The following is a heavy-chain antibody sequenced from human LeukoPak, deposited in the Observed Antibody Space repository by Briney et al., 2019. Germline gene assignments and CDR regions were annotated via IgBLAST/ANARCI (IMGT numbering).Heavy chain of an antibody. CDR1: GGPISSNNW. J-gene: IGHJ5*02. D-gene: IGHD2-8*02. V-gene: IGHV4-4*02. CDR3: ARLGGPGYCTGASCRGNWFDP. Sequence: PSGTLSLTCAVSGGPISSNNWWSWVRQSPGKGLEWIGEFYHSGSTNSNPSLKSRVTISVDKSKNEFSLKLRSVTAADTAVYYCARLGGPGYCTGASCRGNWFDPWGQGTLVTVSS. CDR2: FYHSGST.